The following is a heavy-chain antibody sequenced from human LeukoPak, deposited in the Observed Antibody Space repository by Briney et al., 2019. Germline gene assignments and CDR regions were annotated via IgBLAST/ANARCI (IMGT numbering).Heavy chain of an antibody. CDR3: ARAGYDILTGISYYYYYCGMDV. D-gene: IGHD3-9*01. Sequence: GGSLRLSCAASGFTFSSYWMHWVRQAPGKGLVWVSRINSDGSSTSYADSVKGRFTISRDNAKNTLYLQMNSLRAEDTAVYYRARAGYDILTGISYYYYYCGMDVWGQGTTVTVSS. J-gene: IGHJ6*02. CDR1: GFTFSSYW. V-gene: IGHV3-74*01. CDR2: INSDGSST.